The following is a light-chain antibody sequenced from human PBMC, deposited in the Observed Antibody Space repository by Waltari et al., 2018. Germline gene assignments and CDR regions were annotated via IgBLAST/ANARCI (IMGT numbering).Light chain of an antibody. CDR3: QSADSRGSVV. J-gene: IGLJ2*01. Sequence: SFELTQPPSLSVSPGQTARITCSGDALSKQYAHWHQQRPGLAPVLVIYKDTERPSGIPERFSGSSSGTTVTLIISGVQAEDEADYYCQSADSRGSVVFGGGTKLTGL. V-gene: IGLV3-25*03. CDR2: KDT. CDR1: ALSKQY.